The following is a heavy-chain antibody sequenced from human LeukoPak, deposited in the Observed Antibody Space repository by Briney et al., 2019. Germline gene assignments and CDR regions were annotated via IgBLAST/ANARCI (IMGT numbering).Heavy chain of an antibody. CDR3: ARVESKRDLWELPPTHFDY. D-gene: IGHD1-26*01. Sequence: SQTLSLTCTVSGGSISSGGYYWSWIRQPPGKGLEWIGYIYYSGSTYYNPSLKSRVTISVDTSKNQFSLKLSSVTAADTAVYYCARVESKRDLWELPPTHFDYWGQGTLVTVSS. CDR2: IYYSGST. CDR1: GGSISSGGYY. V-gene: IGHV4-30-4*08. J-gene: IGHJ4*02.